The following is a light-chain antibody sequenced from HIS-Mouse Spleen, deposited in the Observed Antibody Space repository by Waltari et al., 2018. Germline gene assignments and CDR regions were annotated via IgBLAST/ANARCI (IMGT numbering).Light chain of an antibody. J-gene: IGLJ3*02. Sequence: QSVLTQPPSASGTPGQRVTISCSGSSSNIGSNYVYWYQQLPGTAPKLLIYRNNERPSGVPDRFSASKSGTSASLASSGLRSEDEADYYCAAWDDRLSGPVFGGGTKLTVL. CDR3: AAWDDRLSGPV. V-gene: IGLV1-47*01. CDR1: SSNIGSNY. CDR2: RNN.